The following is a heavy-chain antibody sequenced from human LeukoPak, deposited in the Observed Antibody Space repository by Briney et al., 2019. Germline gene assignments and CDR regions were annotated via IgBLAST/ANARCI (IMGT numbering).Heavy chain of an antibody. CDR1: VGTFSSYT. V-gene: IGHV1-69*02. CDR3: ARAPSREGYNSPIWCDP. J-gene: IGHJ5*02. D-gene: IGHD5-24*01. Sequence: ASLKISCTASVGTFSSYTISWVRHGPGQGREWMGRVFPIFGIANYAQKFPGRVTITPDKSTSTAYMELSSLRSEGTAVYYCARAPSREGYNSPIWCDPWGQGTLVTVSS. CDR2: VFPIFGIA.